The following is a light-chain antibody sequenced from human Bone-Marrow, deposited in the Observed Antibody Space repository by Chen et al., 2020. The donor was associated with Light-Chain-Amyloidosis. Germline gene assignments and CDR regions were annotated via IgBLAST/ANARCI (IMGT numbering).Light chain of an antibody. CDR3: QSADSSGTYEVI. CDR1: DLPTKY. V-gene: IGLV3-25*03. CDR2: RDT. J-gene: IGLJ2*01. Sequence: SYELTHPPAVSVSPGHTARHPRSGDDLPTKYAYWYQQKPGQAPVLVIHRDTERPSGISERFSGSSSGTTATLTISGVQAEDEADYHCQSADSSGTYEVIFGGGTKLTVL.